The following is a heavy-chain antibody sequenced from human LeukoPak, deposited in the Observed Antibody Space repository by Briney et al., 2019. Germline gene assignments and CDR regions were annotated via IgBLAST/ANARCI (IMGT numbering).Heavy chain of an antibody. V-gene: IGHV1-18*01. D-gene: IGHD1-20*01. CDR1: GYTFTSYG. Sequence: ASVKVSCKASGYTFTSYGISWVRQAPGQGLEWMGWISAYNGNTNYAQKLQGRVTMTTDTSTSTAYMELRSLRSDDTAVYYCATTLYNCNPHYFDYWGQGTLVTVSS. J-gene: IGHJ4*02. CDR2: ISAYNGNT. CDR3: ATTLYNCNPHYFDY.